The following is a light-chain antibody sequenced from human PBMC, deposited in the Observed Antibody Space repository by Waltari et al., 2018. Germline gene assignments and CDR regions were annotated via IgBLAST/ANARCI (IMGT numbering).Light chain of an antibody. CDR2: DAS. CDR3: QQRRNWPLT. Sequence: EIVLTQSPAILSFSPGERANLSCRASQSVGTYLAWYQQRPGQSPRLLIYDASSRATGIPARFSGSGSETDFTLTISSLQPEDFAVYYCQQRRNWPLTFGGGTRVQI. CDR1: QSVGTY. V-gene: IGKV3-11*01. J-gene: IGKJ4*01.